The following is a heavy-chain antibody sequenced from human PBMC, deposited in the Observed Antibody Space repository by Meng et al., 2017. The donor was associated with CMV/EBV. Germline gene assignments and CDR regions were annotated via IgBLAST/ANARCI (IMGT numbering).Heavy chain of an antibody. V-gene: IGHV3-48*04. CDR1: GFTFSSYS. CDR2: ISSSSSTI. Sequence: GESLKISCAASGFTFSSYSMNWVRPAPGKGREWVSYISSSSSTIYYADSVKGRFNISRDNAKNSLYLQMNSRRAEDTAVYYCSRDQRSIDVWGQGTTVTVSS. J-gene: IGHJ6*02. CDR3: SRDQRSIDV.